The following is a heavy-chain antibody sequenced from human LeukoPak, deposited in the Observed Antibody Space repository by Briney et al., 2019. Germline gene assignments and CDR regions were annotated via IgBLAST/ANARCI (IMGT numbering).Heavy chain of an antibody. CDR2: IYYSGST. CDR3: ARGMEGYDILTGNTPATHFDY. D-gene: IGHD3-9*01. V-gene: IGHV4-59*01. J-gene: IGHJ4*02. CDR1: GGSISSYY. Sequence: SETLSLTCTVSGGSISSYYWSWIRQPPGKGLEWIGYIYYSGSTNYNPSLKSRVTISVDTSKNQFSLKLSSVTAADTAVYYCARGMEGYDILTGNTPATHFDYWGQGTLVTVSS.